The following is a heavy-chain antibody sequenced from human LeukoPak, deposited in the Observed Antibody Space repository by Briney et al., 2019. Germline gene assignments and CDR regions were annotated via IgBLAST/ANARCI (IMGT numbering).Heavy chain of an antibody. CDR2: ISGSGGST. V-gene: IGHV3-23*01. CDR3: AKDKSSGWLTEYFQH. Sequence: GGSLRLSCAASGFTFSSYAMSWVRQAPGKGLEWVSAISGSGGSTYYADSVKGRFTISRDNSKNTLYLQMNSLRAEDTAVYYCAKDKSSGWLTEYFQHWGQGTLVTVSS. CDR1: GFTFSSYA. J-gene: IGHJ1*01. D-gene: IGHD6-19*01.